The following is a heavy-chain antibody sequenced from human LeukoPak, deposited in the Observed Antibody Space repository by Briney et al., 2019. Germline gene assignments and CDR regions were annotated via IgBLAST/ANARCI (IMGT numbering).Heavy chain of an antibody. V-gene: IGHV1-69-2*01. J-gene: IGHJ4*02. CDR3: ARVTGLLQLDY. CDR2: IDPEDGQT. Sequence: GATVKISCRTSGYTFTDYNMHWVQQAPGKGIEWMGRIDPEDGQTIYGETSRGRVTISADKSKDTFYMELTNVTSDDAAVYYCARVTGLLQLDYWGQGTQVTVSS. CDR1: GYTFTDYN. D-gene: IGHD2-21*02.